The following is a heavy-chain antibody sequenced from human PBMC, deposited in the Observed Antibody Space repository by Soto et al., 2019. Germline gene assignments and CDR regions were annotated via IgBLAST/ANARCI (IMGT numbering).Heavy chain of an antibody. J-gene: IGHJ4*02. V-gene: IGHV3-23*01. CDR1: GFTFSSYG. Sequence: EVQLLESGGGLVQPGGSLRLSCAASGFTFSSYGMSWVRQAPGKGLEWVSTISGGGGSTYYADSVKGRFTSSRDNSKNTLYLQMTSLRAEDTAVYYCAKRVGYCSGGSCYQFDYWGQGTLVTVSS. CDR2: ISGGGGST. D-gene: IGHD2-15*01. CDR3: AKRVGYCSGGSCYQFDY.